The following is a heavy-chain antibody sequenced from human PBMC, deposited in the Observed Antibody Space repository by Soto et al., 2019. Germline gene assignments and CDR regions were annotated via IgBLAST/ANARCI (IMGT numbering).Heavy chain of an antibody. D-gene: IGHD2-2*01. Sequence: QVQLVQSEAEVKKPGASVRVSCKTSEYTFTDYYIHWVRQAPGQGLEWMGWINPSNGGTNYAQKFQGRVTMTRDTSINTAHMELNRLRSDDTAVYYCAKDRSQTGSLVGWCAMDIWGQGTMVTVSS. J-gene: IGHJ3*02. CDR2: INPSNGGT. V-gene: IGHV1-2*02. CDR1: EYTFTDYY. CDR3: AKDRSQTGSLVGWCAMDI.